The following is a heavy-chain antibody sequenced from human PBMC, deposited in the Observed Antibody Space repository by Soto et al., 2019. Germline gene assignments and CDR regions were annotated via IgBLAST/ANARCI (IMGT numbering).Heavy chain of an antibody. CDR3: AALYDSSGYVES. V-gene: IGHV1-58*02. CDR1: GFTLISSE. CDR2: IVVGSGNT. D-gene: IGHD3-22*01. J-gene: IGHJ4*02. Sequence: GXSVKASCKASGFTLISSEMQWVRQARGQRLEWIGWIVVGSGNTNYAQKFQERVTITRNMSTSTAYMGLSSLRSEDTAVYYWAALYDSSGYVESWGQGTLVTVSS.